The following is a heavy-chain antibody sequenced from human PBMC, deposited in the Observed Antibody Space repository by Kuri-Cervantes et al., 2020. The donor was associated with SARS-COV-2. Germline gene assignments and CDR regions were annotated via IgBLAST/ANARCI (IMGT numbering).Heavy chain of an antibody. CDR2: IYHSGST. J-gene: IGHJ4*02. V-gene: IGHV4-30-2*01. Sequence: QTLSLTCAVSGGSISSGGYSWSWIRQPPGKGLEWIGYIYHSGSTYYNPSLKSRVTISVDRSKNQFSLKLSSVTAADTAVYYCASLRMVFSYFDYWGQGTLVTVSS. CDR3: ASLRMVFSYFDY. CDR1: GGSISSGGYS. D-gene: IGHD3/OR15-3a*01.